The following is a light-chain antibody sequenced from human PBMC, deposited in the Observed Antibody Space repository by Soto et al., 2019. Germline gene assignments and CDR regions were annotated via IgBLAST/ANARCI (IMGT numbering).Light chain of an antibody. CDR1: SSNIGAGYD. V-gene: IGLV1-40*01. J-gene: IGLJ1*01. CDR2: GNS. Sequence: QSVLTQPPSVSGAPGQRVTISCTGSSSNIGAGYDVHWYQQLPGTAPKLLIYGNSNRPSGVPDRFSGSKSGTTASLAITGRQADDEEAYYCQCYDRSLSSYVFGTGTKVTVL. CDR3: QCYDRSLSSYV.